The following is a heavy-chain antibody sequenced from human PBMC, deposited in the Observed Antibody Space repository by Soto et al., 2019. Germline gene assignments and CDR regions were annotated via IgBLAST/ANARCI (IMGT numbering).Heavy chain of an antibody. CDR3: ARAGRYDSSGYFDY. Sequence: SETLSLTCAVSGGSISSGGYSWSWIRQPPGKGLEWIGYIYHSGSTCYNPSLKSRVTISVDRSKNQFSLKLSSVTAADTAVYYCARAGRYDSSGYFDYWGQGTLVTVSS. D-gene: IGHD3-22*01. CDR2: IYHSGST. CDR1: GGSISSGGYS. J-gene: IGHJ4*02. V-gene: IGHV4-30-2*01.